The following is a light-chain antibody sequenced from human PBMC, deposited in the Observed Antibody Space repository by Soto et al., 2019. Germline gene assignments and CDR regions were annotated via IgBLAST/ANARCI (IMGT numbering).Light chain of an antibody. CDR2: DAS. J-gene: IGKJ4*01. Sequence: DIQMTQSPSSLSASVGDRVTITCKASKDISNYLNLYQQKPGKAPKLLIYDASNLETGVPSRFSGSGSGTDFTLTISSQHAEDIATYYCQQDDNRLPFGGGTKVEIK. V-gene: IGKV1-33*01. CDR3: QQDDNRLP. CDR1: KDISNY.